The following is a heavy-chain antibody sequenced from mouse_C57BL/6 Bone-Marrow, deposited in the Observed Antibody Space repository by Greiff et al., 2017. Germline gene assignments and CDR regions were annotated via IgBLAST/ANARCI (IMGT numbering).Heavy chain of an antibody. CDR1: GFTFSSYA. D-gene: IGHD1-1*01. CDR3: TRDEYYDGSSYYWYFDV. J-gene: IGHJ1*03. CDR2: ISSGGDYI. Sequence: EVKVEESGEGLVKPGGSLKLSCAASGFTFSSYAMSWVRQTPEKRLEWVAYISSGGDYIYYADTVKGRFTISRDNARNTLYLQMSSLKSEDTAMYDCTRDEYYDGSSYYWYFDVWGTGTTVTVSS. V-gene: IGHV5-9-1*02.